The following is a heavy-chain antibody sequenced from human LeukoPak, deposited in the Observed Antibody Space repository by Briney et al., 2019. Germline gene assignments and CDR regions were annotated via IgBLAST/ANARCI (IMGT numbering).Heavy chain of an antibody. CDR3: AKDSMTEYYFDY. CDR2: ISESGIST. D-gene: IGHD1-14*01. V-gene: IGHV3-23*01. J-gene: IGHJ4*02. CDR1: GFTFSSYS. Sequence: PGGSLRLSCAASGFTFSSYSMNWVRQAPGRGLEWVSSISESGISTYYADSVKGRFTVSRDSSENTLYLLMNSLRAEDTAVYYCAKDSMTEYYFDYWGQGTLVTVSS.